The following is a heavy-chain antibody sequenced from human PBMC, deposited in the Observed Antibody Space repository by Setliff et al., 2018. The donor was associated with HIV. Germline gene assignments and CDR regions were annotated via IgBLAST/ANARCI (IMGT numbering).Heavy chain of an antibody. Sequence: ASVKVSCKASGYTFTGYYMHWVQQAPGKGLEWMGRVDPEDGKTIYAEKFQGRVTITADTSTDTAYMELSSLRSEDTAVYYCATEDFVRSWGAFDIWGQGTMVTVSS. J-gene: IGHJ3*02. V-gene: IGHV1-69-2*01. CDR3: ATEDFVRSWGAFDI. CDR1: GYTFTGYY. D-gene: IGHD6-6*01. CDR2: VDPEDGKT.